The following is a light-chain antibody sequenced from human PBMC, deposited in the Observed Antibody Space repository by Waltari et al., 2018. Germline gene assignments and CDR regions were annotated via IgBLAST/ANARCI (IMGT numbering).Light chain of an antibody. CDR2: GAS. CDR1: QSVGRS. J-gene: IGKJ1*01. V-gene: IGKV3-20*01. CDR3: QHYVRLPVT. Sequence: EIMLTQSPGTLSLSPGERATLSCWASQSVGRSLAWYQQKRGQAPRLLIYGASTRATGIPDRFSGSGSGTDFSRTISRLEPEDFAVYYCQHYVRLPVTFGQGTKVEI.